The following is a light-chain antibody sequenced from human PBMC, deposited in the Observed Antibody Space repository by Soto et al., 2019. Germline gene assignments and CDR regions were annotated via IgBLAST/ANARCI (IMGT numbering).Light chain of an antibody. Sequence: IQLTQSPSSLSASVVEIVTITCRAIHAISSWLAWYQQKPVKAPKLLIYAASTLESGVSSRFSGRGSGTEFTLTINSLQPEDFATYYCQQYKSYLRTFGQGTKVDI. J-gene: IGKJ1*01. V-gene: IGKV1-5*01. CDR2: AAS. CDR3: QQYKSYLRT. CDR1: HAISSW.